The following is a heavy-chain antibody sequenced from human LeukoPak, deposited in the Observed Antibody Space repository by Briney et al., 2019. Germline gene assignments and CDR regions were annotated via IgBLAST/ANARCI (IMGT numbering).Heavy chain of an antibody. D-gene: IGHD6-19*01. CDR3: AKGRIALAGTRWFDP. J-gene: IGHJ5*02. CDR2: VDLEDGET. V-gene: IGHV1-69-2*01. CDR1: GYTFTDYD. Sequence: ASVKVSCKVAGYTFTDYDMHWVKQAPGKGLEWMGLVDLEDGETIYAEKFQGRVTITADKYTATPYMDLSCLRSEDTAVYYCAKGRIALAGTRWFDPSGQGALVTDSS.